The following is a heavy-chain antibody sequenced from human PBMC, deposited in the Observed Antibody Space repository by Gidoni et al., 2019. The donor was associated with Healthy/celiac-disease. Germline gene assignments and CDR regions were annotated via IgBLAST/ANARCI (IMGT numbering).Heavy chain of an antibody. D-gene: IGHD1-26*01. J-gene: IGHJ5*02. CDR1: AFTGSRYA. CDR2: ISGSGGST. Sequence: EVQLLVSGRGLVQPGGSLRLYCAASAFTGSRYAMRWVGQATGKGLECVSAISGSGGSTYYADSVKGRFTISRDNSKSTLYLQMNSLRAEDTAVYYCAKGLVGATSPWFDPWGQGTLVTVSS. V-gene: IGHV3-23*01. CDR3: AKGLVGATSPWFDP.